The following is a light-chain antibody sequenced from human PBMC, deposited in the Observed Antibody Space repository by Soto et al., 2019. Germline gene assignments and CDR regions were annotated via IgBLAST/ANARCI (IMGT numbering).Light chain of an antibody. J-gene: IGLJ2*01. V-gene: IGLV1-44*01. CDR1: SSNIGSSF. CDR3: SSWDVSLNGVV. CDR2: RDN. Sequence: QSALTQSPSASGTPGQTVTISCSGSSSNIGSSFVNWYQHVPGTAPKLLIYRDNERLSGFPDRFSASKSVTSASLVISGLQSEDEADYYCSSWDVSLNGVVFGGGTQLTVL.